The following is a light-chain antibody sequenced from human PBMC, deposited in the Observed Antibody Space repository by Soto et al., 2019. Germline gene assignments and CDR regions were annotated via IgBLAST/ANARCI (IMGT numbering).Light chain of an antibody. CDR3: QQYISYSPWT. J-gene: IGKJ1*01. CDR2: DAS. Sequence: DIQMTQSPSTLSASVGDRVTITCRASQSISSWLAWYQQKPGKAPKLLIYDASSLESGVPSRFSGSGSGTEFTLPISSLQPDDFATYYRQQYISYSPWTFGQGTKVEIK. V-gene: IGKV1-5*01. CDR1: QSISSW.